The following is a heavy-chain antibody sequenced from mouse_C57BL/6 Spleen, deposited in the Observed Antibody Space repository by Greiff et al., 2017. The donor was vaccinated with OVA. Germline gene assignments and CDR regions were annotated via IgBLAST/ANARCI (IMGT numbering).Heavy chain of an antibody. Sequence: QVQLQQPGAELVRPGSSVKLSCKASGYTFTSYWMHWVKQRPIQGLEWIGNIDPSDSETHYNQKFKDKATLTVDKSSSTAYMQLSSLTSEDSAVYYCARNYGSPYYFDYWGQGTTLTVSS. CDR2: IDPSDSET. V-gene: IGHV1-52*01. J-gene: IGHJ2*01. CDR1: GYTFTSYW. CDR3: ARNYGSPYYFDY. D-gene: IGHD1-1*01.